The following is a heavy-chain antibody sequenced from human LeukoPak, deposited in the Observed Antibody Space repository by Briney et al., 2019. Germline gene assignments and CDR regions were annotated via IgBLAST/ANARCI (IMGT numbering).Heavy chain of an antibody. Sequence: PSETLSLTCTVSGGSISSSSYYWGWIRQPPEKGLEWIGSIYYSGSTYYNPSLKSRVTISVDTSKNQFSLKLSSVTAADTAVYYCAKQRAPALIDYWGQGTLVTVSS. J-gene: IGHJ4*02. D-gene: IGHD1-26*01. V-gene: IGHV4-39*01. CDR2: IYYSGST. CDR1: GGSISSSSYY. CDR3: AKQRAPALIDY.